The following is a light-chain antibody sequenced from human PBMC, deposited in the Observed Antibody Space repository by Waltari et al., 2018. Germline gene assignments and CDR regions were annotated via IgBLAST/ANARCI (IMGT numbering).Light chain of an antibody. CDR1: QSVSSQ. CDR2: GAS. V-gene: IGKV3-15*01. CDR3: HQYNNWPRT. J-gene: IGKJ1*01. Sequence: EIVMTQSTATLYVSPGERATLSCRASQSVSSQLTWYQQKPGQAPRLLIYGASTRATGIPARFSGSGSGTEFTLTISSLQSEDFAVYYCHQYNNWPRTFGQGTKVEIK.